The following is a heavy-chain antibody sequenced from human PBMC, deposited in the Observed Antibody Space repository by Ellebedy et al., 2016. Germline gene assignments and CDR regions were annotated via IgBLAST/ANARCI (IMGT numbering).Heavy chain of an antibody. CDR3: ARFVVGATRGFDY. CDR2: IYYSGST. D-gene: IGHD1-26*01. CDR1: GGSISSYY. Sequence: SETLSLTXTVSGGSISSYYWSWIRQPPGKGLEWIGYIYYSGSTNYNPSLKSRVTISVDTSKNQFSLKLSSVTAADTAVYYCARFVVGATRGFDYWGQGTLVTVSS. V-gene: IGHV4-59*01. J-gene: IGHJ4*02.